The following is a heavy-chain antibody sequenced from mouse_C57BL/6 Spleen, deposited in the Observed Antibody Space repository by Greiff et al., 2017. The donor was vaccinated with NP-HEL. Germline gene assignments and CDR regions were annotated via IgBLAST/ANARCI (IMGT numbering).Heavy chain of an antibody. J-gene: IGHJ4*01. Sequence: DVQLQESGPRLVKPSQSLSLTCSVTGYSITSGYYWNWIRQFPGNKLEWMGYISYDGSNNYNPSLKNRISITRDTSKNQFFLKLNSVTTEDTATYYCARGDSSGYPSYAMDYWGQGTSVTVSS. V-gene: IGHV3-6*01. CDR2: ISYDGSN. CDR1: GYSITSGYY. CDR3: ARGDSSGYPSYAMDY. D-gene: IGHD3-2*02.